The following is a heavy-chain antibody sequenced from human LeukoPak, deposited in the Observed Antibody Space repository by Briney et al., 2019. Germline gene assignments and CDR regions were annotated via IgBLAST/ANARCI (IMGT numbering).Heavy chain of an antibody. CDR3: ARGSPPRRNYDSRGYYSYYFDY. V-gene: IGHV1-18*01. CDR1: GYTFTSYG. Sequence: ASVKVSCKASGYTFTSYGISWVRQAPGQGLEWMGWISAYNGNTHYAQKLQGRVTMTTDTSTSTVYMELRSLRADDTAVYYCARGSPPRRNYDSRGYYSYYFDYWGQGTLVTVSS. J-gene: IGHJ4*02. D-gene: IGHD3-22*01. CDR2: ISAYNGNT.